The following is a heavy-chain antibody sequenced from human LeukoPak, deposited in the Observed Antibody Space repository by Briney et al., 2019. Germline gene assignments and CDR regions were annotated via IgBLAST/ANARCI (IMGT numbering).Heavy chain of an antibody. Sequence: ASVKVSCKASGYTFTSFYMHWVRQAPGQGLEWMGWINPNSGGTNYAQKFQGRVTMTRDTSISTAYMELSRLRSDDTAVYYCARDPQGRYYDSSGYSRLYYYYYYMDVWGKGTTVTVSS. CDR3: ARDPQGRYYDSSGYSRLYYYYYYMDV. D-gene: IGHD3-22*01. CDR2: INPNSGGT. J-gene: IGHJ6*03. V-gene: IGHV1-2*02. CDR1: GYTFTSFY.